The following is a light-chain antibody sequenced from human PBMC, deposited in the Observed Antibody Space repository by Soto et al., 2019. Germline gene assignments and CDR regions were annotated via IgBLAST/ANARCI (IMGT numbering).Light chain of an antibody. J-gene: IGLJ3*02. CDR2: EVS. CDR3: SSFTRSDTWV. CDR1: SSDVGAYNS. Sequence: QSALTQPASVSGSPGQSITISCTGTSSDVGAYNSVCWHQQHPGKAPKLMIYEVSKRPSGVSDRFSASKSGNTASLTISGLQADDEADYYFSSFTRSDTWVFGGGTQLTVL. V-gene: IGLV2-14*01.